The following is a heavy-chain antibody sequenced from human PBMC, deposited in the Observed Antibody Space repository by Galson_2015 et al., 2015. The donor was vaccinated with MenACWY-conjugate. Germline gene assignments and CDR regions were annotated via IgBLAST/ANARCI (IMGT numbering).Heavy chain of an antibody. CDR3: TTDRISGWVIPFWDN. V-gene: IGHV3-15*01. Sequence: SLRLSCAASGFSFSNDWMSWVRQAPGKGPEWVARIKSKTDGERTDYAAPVIGRFSISRDDLRNTLYLQMNGLKSDDSAVYYCTTDRISGWVIPFWDNWGQGSLVTVSS. CDR2: IKSKTDGERT. D-gene: IGHD2-21*01. CDR1: GFSFSNDW. J-gene: IGHJ1*01.